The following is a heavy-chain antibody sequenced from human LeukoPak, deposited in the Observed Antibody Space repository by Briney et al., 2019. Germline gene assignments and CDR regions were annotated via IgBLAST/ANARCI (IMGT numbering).Heavy chain of an antibody. CDR1: GFTFDDYA. CDR2: ISWNSGSI. D-gene: IGHD3-9*01. V-gene: IGHV3-9*01. CDR3: ARGTYDILTGYLRKLDY. J-gene: IGHJ4*02. Sequence: GGSLRLSCAASGFTFDDYAMHWVRQAPGKGLEWVSGISWNSGSICYADSVKGRFTISRGNAKNSLYLRMNSLRAEDTAVYYCARGTYDILTGYLRKLDYWGQGTLVTVSS.